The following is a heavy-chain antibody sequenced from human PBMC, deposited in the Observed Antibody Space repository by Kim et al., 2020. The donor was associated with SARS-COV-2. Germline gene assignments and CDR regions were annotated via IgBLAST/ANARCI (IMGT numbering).Heavy chain of an antibody. Sequence: SETLSLTCTVSGGSISSGGYYWSWIRQHPGKGLEWIGYIYYSGSTYYNPSLKSRVTISVDTSKNQFSLKLSSVTAADTAVYYCASSTGDYDSSGYYNYWGQGTLVTVSS. D-gene: IGHD3-22*01. CDR1: GGSISSGGYY. J-gene: IGHJ4*02. CDR2: IYYSGST. V-gene: IGHV4-31*03. CDR3: ASSTGDYDSSGYYNY.